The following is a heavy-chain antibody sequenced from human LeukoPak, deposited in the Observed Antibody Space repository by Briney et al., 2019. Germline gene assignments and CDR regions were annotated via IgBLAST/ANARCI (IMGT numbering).Heavy chain of an antibody. Sequence: SETLSLTCTVSGGSIRTYYWSWIRQPPGKGLEWIGYIFDSGNTNYNPSLKSRVTISVDTSKRQFSLRLSSVTAADTAVYYCARHRSGSSWFAPWGQGTLVTVSS. CDR1: GGSIRTYY. CDR2: IFDSGNT. J-gene: IGHJ5*02. CDR3: ARHRSGSSWFAP. D-gene: IGHD6-19*01. V-gene: IGHV4-59*08.